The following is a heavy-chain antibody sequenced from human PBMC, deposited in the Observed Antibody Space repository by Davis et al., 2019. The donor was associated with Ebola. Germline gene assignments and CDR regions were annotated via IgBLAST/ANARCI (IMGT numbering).Heavy chain of an antibody. CDR2: INPHNGNT. CDR1: GYTFTNYG. V-gene: IGHV1-18*04. D-gene: IGHD1-1*01. J-gene: IGHJ4*02. CDR3: ARAQFPTTSDH. Sequence: ASVKVSCKASGYTFTNYGITWVRQAPGQGLEGMGWINPHNGNTNYAQNVQGRVDMTTDTATNTAYMEVGSLRSADTAVYYCARAQFPTTSDHWGQGTLVTVSS.